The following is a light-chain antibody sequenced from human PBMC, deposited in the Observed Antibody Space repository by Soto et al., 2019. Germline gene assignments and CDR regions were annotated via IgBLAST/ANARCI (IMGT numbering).Light chain of an antibody. V-gene: IGKV3-20*01. CDR3: QQVKGFPLT. J-gene: IGKJ4*01. CDR1: QSVSSSY. CDR2: GAS. Sequence: EIVLTQSPATLSLTPGERATLSCRASQSVSSSYLAWYQQKPGQAPRLLIYGASSRATGIPDRFSGSGSGTEFTLTISNLQPEDSAIYYCQQVKGFPLTFGGGTKVDIK.